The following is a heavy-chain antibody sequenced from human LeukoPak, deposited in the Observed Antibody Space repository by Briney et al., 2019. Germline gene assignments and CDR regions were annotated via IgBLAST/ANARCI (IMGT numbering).Heavy chain of an antibody. CDR2: MSYDGSNK. CDR3: ARGDHYYDSSAFIDF. D-gene: IGHD3-22*01. J-gene: IGHJ4*02. Sequence: GGSLRLSCAASGFTFNLYAMRWVRQAPGKGLEWVAVMSYDGSNKYYTDSVRGRFTISRDNSKNTLYVQINNLRPEDTAVYYCARGDHYYDSSAFIDFWGQGTLVTVPS. V-gene: IGHV3-30*04. CDR1: GFTFNLYA.